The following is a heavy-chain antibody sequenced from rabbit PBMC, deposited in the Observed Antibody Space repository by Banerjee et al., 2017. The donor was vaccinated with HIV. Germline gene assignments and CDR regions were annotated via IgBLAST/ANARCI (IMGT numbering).Heavy chain of an antibody. CDR3: ARGDL. Sequence: QSLEESGGDLVKPGASLTLTCTASGFDFSSYFMNWVRQAPGKGLEWIGCLATWGDDTWYASWARGRFIISKTSSTTVTLQMTSLTAADTATYFCARGDLWGPGTLVTVS. V-gene: IGHV1S40*01. J-gene: IGHJ4*01. CDR1: GFDFSSYF. CDR2: LATWGDDT.